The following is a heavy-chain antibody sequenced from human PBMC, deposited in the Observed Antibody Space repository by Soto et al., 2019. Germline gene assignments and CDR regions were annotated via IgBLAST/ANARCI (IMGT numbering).Heavy chain of an antibody. CDR3: ARGLLRRVVRGAIRYYFDH. Sequence: QVQLQQWGAGLVKPSETLSLTCAVYGASFSDYYWSWIRQPPGKGLEWIGDINQSRSANHNPSLKSRVTISINTSKNQFSLALSSVTAADTAVYYCARGLLRRVVRGAIRYYFDHWGQGSLVTVSS. J-gene: IGHJ4*02. V-gene: IGHV4-34*02. CDR1: GASFSDYY. CDR2: INQSRSA. D-gene: IGHD3-10*01.